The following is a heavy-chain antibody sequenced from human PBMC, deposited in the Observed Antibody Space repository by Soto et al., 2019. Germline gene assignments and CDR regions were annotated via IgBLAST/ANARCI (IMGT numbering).Heavy chain of an antibody. CDR2: ISSISSYI. V-gene: IGHV3-21*01. CDR3: ARDRLAAAGRNWFDP. J-gene: IGHJ5*02. CDR1: GFTFSSYS. Sequence: GGSLRLSCAASGFTFSSYSMNWVRQAPGKGLEWVSSISSISSYIYYADSVKGRFTISRDNAKNSLYLQMNSLRAEDTAVYYCARDRLAAAGRNWFDPGGQGTLVTVS. D-gene: IGHD6-13*01.